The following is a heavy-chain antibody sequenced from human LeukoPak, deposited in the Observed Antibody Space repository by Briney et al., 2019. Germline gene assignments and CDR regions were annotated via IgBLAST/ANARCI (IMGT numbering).Heavy chain of an antibody. CDR3: AKNMNYYYYYGMDV. D-gene: IGHD1/OR15-1a*01. CDR2: ISSSGSTI. Sequence: PGGSLRLSCAASGFTFSDYYMSWIRQAPGKGLEWVSYISSSGSTIYYADSVKGRFTISRDNSKNTPYLQMNSLRAEDTAVYYCAKNMNYYYYYGMDVWGQGTTVTVSS. V-gene: IGHV3-11*01. CDR1: GFTFSDYY. J-gene: IGHJ6*02.